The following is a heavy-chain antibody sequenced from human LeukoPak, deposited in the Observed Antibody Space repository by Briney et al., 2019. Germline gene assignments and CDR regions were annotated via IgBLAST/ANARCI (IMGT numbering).Heavy chain of an antibody. D-gene: IGHD5-18*01. V-gene: IGHV7-4-1*02. CDR3: AREGYSYGYSHYYYYMDV. J-gene: IGHJ6*03. Sequence: ASVKVSCKVSGYTLTELSMHWVRQAPGQGLEWMGWINTNTGNPTYAQGFTGRFIFSLDTSVSTAYLQISSLKAEDTAVYYCAREGYSYGYSHYYYYMDVWGKGTTVTVSS. CDR2: INTNTGNP. CDR1: GYTLTELS.